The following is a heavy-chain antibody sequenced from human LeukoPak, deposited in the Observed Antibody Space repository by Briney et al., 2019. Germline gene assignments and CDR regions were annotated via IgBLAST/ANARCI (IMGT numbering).Heavy chain of an antibody. CDR2: IIPIFGTA. J-gene: IGHJ4*02. CDR1: GGTFTSYA. Sequence: SVKVSCKPSGGTFTSYAISWVRQAPGQGLEWMGGIIPIFGTANYAQKFQGRVTITADKSTSTAYMELSSLRSEDTAVYYCAASPLTYGSGSYDYYFDYWGQGTLVTVSS. V-gene: IGHV1-69*06. CDR3: AASPLTYGSGSYDYYFDY. D-gene: IGHD3-10*01.